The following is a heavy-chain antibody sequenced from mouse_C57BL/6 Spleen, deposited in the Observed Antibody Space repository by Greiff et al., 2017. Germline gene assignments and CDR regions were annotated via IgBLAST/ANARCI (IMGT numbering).Heavy chain of an antibody. CDR2: IYPGSGST. Sequence: QVQLQQPGAELVKPGASVKMSCKASGYTFTSYWITWVKQRPGQGLEWIGDIYPGSGSTNYNEKFKSKATLTVDTSSSTAYMQLSSLTSEDSAVYYCASSRITTVVGDYFDYWGQGTTLTVSS. CDR1: GYTFTSYW. D-gene: IGHD1-1*01. CDR3: ASSRITTVVGDYFDY. J-gene: IGHJ2*01. V-gene: IGHV1-55*01.